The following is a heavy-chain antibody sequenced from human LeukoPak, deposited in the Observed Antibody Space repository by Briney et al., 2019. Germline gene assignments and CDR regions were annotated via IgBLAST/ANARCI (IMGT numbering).Heavy chain of an antibody. CDR2: ISYDGSNK. V-gene: IGHV3-30*03. CDR1: GFTFSSYG. CDR3: ARVGDDILTGYPPDY. Sequence: PGGSLRLSCAASGFTFSSYGMHWVRQAPGKGLEWVAVISYDGSNKYYADSVKGRFTIPRDNSKNTLYLQMNRLRAEDTAVYYCARVGDDILTGYPPDYWGQGTLVTVSS. J-gene: IGHJ4*02. D-gene: IGHD3-9*01.